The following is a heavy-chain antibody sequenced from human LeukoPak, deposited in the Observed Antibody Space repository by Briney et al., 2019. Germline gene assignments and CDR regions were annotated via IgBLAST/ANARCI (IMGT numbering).Heavy chain of an antibody. Sequence: GGSLRPSCAASGFTFSDYAMSWVCQAPGKGLEWVSTASYYVGKQYHADSVRGRFTVSRDNSRNTVSLQMSSLRVEDTGIYYCAKAGIGADGAGFLCEYWGQGTLVTVSS. CDR2: ASYYVGKQ. CDR3: AKAGIGADGAGFLCEY. J-gene: IGHJ4*02. V-gene: IGHV3-23*01. D-gene: IGHD1-1*01. CDR1: GFTFSDYA.